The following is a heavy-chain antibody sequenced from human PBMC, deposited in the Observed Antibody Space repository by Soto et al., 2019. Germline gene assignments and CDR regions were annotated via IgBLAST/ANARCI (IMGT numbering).Heavy chain of an antibody. D-gene: IGHD6-6*01. Sequence: SETLFLTCAVSGGSISSSNWWSWVRQPPGKGLEWIGEIYHSGSTNYNPSRKSRVTISVDKSKNQFSLKLSSVTAADTSVYYCARRTGEYSSSNFDYWGQGTLVTVSS. V-gene: IGHV4-4*02. CDR2: IYHSGST. J-gene: IGHJ4*02. CDR1: GGSISSSNW. CDR3: ARRTGEYSSSNFDY.